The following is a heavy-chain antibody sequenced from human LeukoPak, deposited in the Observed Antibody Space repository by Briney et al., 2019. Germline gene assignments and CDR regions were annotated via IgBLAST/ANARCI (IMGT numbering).Heavy chain of an antibody. Sequence: SETLSLTCTVSGGSISSYYWSWIRQTPRKGREWIGYVYYSGSTNYNPSLKSRVTISVDTSKNQFSLKLSSVTAADTAVYYCAGETSDFWSGYYFGHFDYWGQGTLVTVSS. V-gene: IGHV4-59*01. J-gene: IGHJ4*02. CDR2: VYYSGST. CDR3: AGETSDFWSGYYFGHFDY. D-gene: IGHD3-3*01. CDR1: GGSISSYY.